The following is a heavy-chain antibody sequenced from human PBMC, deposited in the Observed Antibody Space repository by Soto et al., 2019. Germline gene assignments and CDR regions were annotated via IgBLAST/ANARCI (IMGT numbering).Heavy chain of an antibody. J-gene: IGHJ4*02. CDR1: GCTFSSYW. CDR2: INIDGSIT. D-gene: IGHD3-3*01. V-gene: IGHV3-74*01. CDR3: TSRKIFGVVPSDY. Sequence: SLKSSCAASGCTFSSYWRHWVRQAPGKGLVWVSRINIDGSITSYADSVKGRFTISSDNAKNTLYLQMNSLRAEVTSVYYCTSRKIFGVVPSDYWGQGTLVTVSS.